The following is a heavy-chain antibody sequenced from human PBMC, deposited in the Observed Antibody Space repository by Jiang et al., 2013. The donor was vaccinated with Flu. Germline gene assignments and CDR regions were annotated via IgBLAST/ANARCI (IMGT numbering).Heavy chain of an antibody. Sequence: VQLLESGGGLVQPGGSLRLSCAASGFTFSSYEMNWVRQAPGKGLEWVSYISSSGSTIYYADSVKGRFTISRDNAKNSLYLQMNSLRAEDTAVYYCARDDLTGQWLRILKPTFFAYWGQGTL. CDR3: ARDDLTGQWLRILKPTFFAY. J-gene: IGHJ4*02. V-gene: IGHV3-48*03. D-gene: IGHD6-19*01. CDR2: ISSSGSTI. CDR1: GFTFSSYE.